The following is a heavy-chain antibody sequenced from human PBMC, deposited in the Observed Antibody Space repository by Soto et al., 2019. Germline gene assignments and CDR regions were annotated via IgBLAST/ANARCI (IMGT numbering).Heavy chain of an antibody. CDR1: GFTFSSYA. D-gene: IGHD3-10*01. CDR3: AKRLGYYWAGGYDY. Sequence: PGGSLRLSCAASGFTFSSYAMSWVRQAPGKGLEWVSAISGSGGSTYYADSVKGRFTISRDNSKNTLYLQMNSLRAEDTAVYYCAKRLGYYWAGGYDYWGQGTLVTVSS. V-gene: IGHV3-23*01. CDR2: ISGSGGST. J-gene: IGHJ4*02.